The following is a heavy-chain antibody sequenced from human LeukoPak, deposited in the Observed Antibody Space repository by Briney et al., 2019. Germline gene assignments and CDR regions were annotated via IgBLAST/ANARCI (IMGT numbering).Heavy chain of an antibody. CDR2: FYVGGAT. D-gene: IGHD5-24*01. CDR1: GFSVTNNY. V-gene: IGHV3-53*01. CDR3: ARGDGYNFFDY. Sequence: PGGSLRLSCAVSGFSVTNNYMGWVRQAPGKGLEWVSVFYVGGATYYADSVKGRFTISRDNSENTLYLQMKNLRAEDTAVYYCARGDGYNFFDYWGQGTLVTVSS. J-gene: IGHJ4*02.